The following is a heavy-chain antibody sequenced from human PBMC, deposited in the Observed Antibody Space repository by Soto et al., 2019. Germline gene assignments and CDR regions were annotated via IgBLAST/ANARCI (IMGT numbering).Heavy chain of an antibody. V-gene: IGHV3-23*01. Sequence: EVQILESGGGLVQPGGSLRLSCAASGFTFDSCAMSWVRQAPGKGLEWILGISGSGGSTYYADSVKGRFTISRDNSKNSLYLEMNSLRAEDTAVYYCARESEDLTSNFDYWGQGTLVTVSS. CDR2: ISGSGGST. CDR1: GFTFDSCA. J-gene: IGHJ4*02. CDR3: ARESEDLTSNFDY.